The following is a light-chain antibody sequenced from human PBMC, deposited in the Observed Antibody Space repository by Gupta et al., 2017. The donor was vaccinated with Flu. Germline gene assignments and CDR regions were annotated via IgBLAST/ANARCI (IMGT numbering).Light chain of an antibody. CDR3: LRYHTSSTGT. CDR1: QTIDIW. CDR2: SAS. Sequence: DIQRTQSPSTLSASVGARVTITCRASQTIDIWLAWYQQKPGEVPKLLIYSASTLESGVPSRFIGSGSGTEFTLTISGLQPDDFATFYCLRYHTSSTGTFGRGTKVEVK. V-gene: IGKV1-5*03. J-gene: IGKJ1*01.